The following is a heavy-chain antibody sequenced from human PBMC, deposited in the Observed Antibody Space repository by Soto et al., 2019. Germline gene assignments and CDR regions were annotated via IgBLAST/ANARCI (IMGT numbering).Heavy chain of an antibody. J-gene: IGHJ4*02. CDR3: AKDGAAAGTFDY. D-gene: IGHD6-13*01. CDR1: GFTFSSYA. V-gene: IGHV3-30*18. CDR2: ISYDGSNK. Sequence: PGGSLRLSCAASGFTFSSYAMQWVRQAPGKGLEWVGVISYDGSNKYYADSVKGRFTISRDNSKNTLYMQMNSLRAEDTAVYYCAKDGAAAGTFDYWGQGTLVTVSS.